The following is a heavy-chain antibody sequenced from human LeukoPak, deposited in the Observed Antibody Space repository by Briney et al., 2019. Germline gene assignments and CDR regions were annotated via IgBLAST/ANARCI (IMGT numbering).Heavy chain of an antibody. V-gene: IGHV4-31*03. J-gene: IGHJ5*02. CDR2: IYYTGSP. CDR1: GGSISNGAYY. D-gene: IGHD3-22*01. CDR3: ARSPYNYDSTGYSSWFDP. Sequence: SETLSLTCTVSGGSISNGAYYWSWIRQYPGKGLEWIGYIYYTGSPYYNPSLKSRVTISIDTSKNQFSLRLSSVTAADTAVYYCARSPYNYDSTGYSSWFDPWGQGTLVTVSS.